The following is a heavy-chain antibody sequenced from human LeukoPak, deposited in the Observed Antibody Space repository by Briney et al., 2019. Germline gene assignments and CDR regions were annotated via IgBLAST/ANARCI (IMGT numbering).Heavy chain of an antibody. CDR2: ISGSGGST. V-gene: IGHV3-23*01. CDR1: GFTFSSYA. D-gene: IGHD3-3*01. CDR3: AKDSDDFWSGYSFYYYYYMDV. Sequence: GGSLRLSCAASGFTFSSYAMSWVRQAPGKGLEWVSAISGSGGSTYYADSVKGRFTISRDNSKNTLYLQMNSLRAEDTAVYYCAKDSDDFWSGYSFYYYYYMDVWGKGTTVTVSS. J-gene: IGHJ6*03.